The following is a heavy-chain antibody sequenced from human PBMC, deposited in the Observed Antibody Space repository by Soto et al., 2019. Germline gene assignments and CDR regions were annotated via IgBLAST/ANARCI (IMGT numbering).Heavy chain of an antibody. CDR3: ARDPLVNGGNPFGQYYGMDV. Sequence: ASVKVSCKASGYTFTGYYMHWVRQAPGQGLEWMGWINPNSGGTNYAQKFQGRVTMTRDTSISTAYMELSRLRSDDTAVYYCARDPLVNGGNPFGQYYGMDVWGQGTTVTVSS. V-gene: IGHV1-2*02. CDR2: INPNSGGT. CDR1: GYTFTGYY. J-gene: IGHJ6*02. D-gene: IGHD7-27*01.